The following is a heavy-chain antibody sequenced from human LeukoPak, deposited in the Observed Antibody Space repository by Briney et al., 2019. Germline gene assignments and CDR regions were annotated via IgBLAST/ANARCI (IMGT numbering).Heavy chain of an antibody. J-gene: IGHJ5*02. CDR2: INTSGST. V-gene: IGHV4-4*07. CDR1: GGSISSYY. Sequence: PSETLSLTCTVSGGSISSYYWTWIRQSAGKGLEWIGRINTSGSTNYNPSLRSRVTMSVNTSKNQYSLNLTSVTAADTAVYSCAREGGDPRWLDPWGQGTLVTVSS. CDR3: AREGGDPRWLDP. D-gene: IGHD6-25*01.